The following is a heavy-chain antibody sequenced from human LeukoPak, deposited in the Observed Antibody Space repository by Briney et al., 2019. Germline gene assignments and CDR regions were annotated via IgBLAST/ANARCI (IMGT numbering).Heavy chain of an antibody. CDR2: INPDSGGT. CDR1: GYTFTGYY. J-gene: IGHJ5*02. CDR3: ATVPLSTTWFDP. V-gene: IGHV1-2*02. D-gene: IGHD2/OR15-2a*01. Sequence: ASVKVSCKASGYTFTGYYMHWVRQAPGQGREWMGWINPDSGGTNNAQKFQGRVTMTRDTSISTAYMELSSLRSEDTAVYYCATVPLSTTWFDPWGQGTLVTVSS.